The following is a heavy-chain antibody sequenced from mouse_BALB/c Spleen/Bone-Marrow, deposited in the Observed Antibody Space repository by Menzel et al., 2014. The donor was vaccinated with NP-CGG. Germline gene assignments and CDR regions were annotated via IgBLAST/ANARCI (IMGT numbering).Heavy chain of an antibody. CDR3: ATYDSYYFDY. D-gene: IGHD2-3*01. Sequence: AQLQQTRPDLVKTSQTLSLTCSVKGDSITSGYWNWIRKFPGNKLEYMGYISYSGSTYYSPSLKSRISITRDTSKNQYYLQLNSVTTEDTATYYCATYDSYYFDYWGQGATRTVSS. CDR2: ISYSGST. J-gene: IGHJ2*01. V-gene: IGHV3-8*02. CDR1: GDSITSGY.